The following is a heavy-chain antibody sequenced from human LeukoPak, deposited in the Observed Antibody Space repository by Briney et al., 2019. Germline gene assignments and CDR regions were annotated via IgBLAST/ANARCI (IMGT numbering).Heavy chain of an antibody. J-gene: IGHJ3*02. CDR1: GYTFTSYY. Sequence: GASVKVSCKASGYTFTSYYMHWVRQAPGQGLEWMGIINPSGGSTSYAQKFQGRVTMTRDTSTSTVYMELSSLRSEDTAVYYCARATARIGYYSPGVAFDIWGQGTMVTVSS. CDR3: ARATARIGYYSPGVAFDI. CDR2: INPSGGST. V-gene: IGHV1-46*01. D-gene: IGHD2-15*01.